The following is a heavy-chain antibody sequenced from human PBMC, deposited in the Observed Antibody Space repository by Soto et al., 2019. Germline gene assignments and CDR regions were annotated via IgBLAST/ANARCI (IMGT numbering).Heavy chain of an antibody. J-gene: IGHJ6*02. D-gene: IGHD6-13*01. CDR3: ARTAAAGKYYYGVDV. Sequence: PGESLKISCKGSGYSFTSYWISWVRQMPGKGLEWMGRIDPSDSYTNYSPSFQGHVTISADKSISTAYLQWSSLKASGTAMYYCARTAAAGKYYYGVDVWGQGTTVTVSS. CDR1: GYSFTSYW. CDR2: IDPSDSYT. V-gene: IGHV5-10-1*01.